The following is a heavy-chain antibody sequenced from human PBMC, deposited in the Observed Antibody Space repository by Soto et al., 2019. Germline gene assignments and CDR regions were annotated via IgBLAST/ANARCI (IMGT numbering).Heavy chain of an antibody. V-gene: IGHV3-23*01. CDR3: AKDSNKYSSSLRGRYFDY. Sequence: EVQLLESGGGLVQRGGSLRLSCAASGFPCSSYVMSWVRQAPGKGLEWVSGISGGGSNTFYADSVKGRFTISRDNSKNTLLLQMNSLGAEDTAVYYCAKDSNKYSSSLRGRYFDYWGQGIGVTVSS. J-gene: IGHJ4*02. CDR2: ISGGGSNT. D-gene: IGHD4-4*01. CDR1: GFPCSSYV.